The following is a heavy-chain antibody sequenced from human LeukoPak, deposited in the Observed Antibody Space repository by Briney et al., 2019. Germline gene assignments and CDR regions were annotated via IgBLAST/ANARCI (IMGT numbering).Heavy chain of an antibody. CDR1: GGSISSSSYY. V-gene: IGHV4-39*01. CDR3: ARQSGSGKGDWFDP. J-gene: IGHJ5*02. CDR2: IYYSGST. Sequence: SETLSLTCTVSGGSISSSSYYWGWIRQPPGKGLEWIGSIYYSGSTYYNPSLKSRVTISVDTSKNQFSLKLSSVTAADTAVYYCARQSGSGKGDWFDPWGQGTLVTVSS. D-gene: IGHD3-10*01.